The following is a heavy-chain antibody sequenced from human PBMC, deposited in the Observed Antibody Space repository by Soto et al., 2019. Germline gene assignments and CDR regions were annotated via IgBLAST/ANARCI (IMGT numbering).Heavy chain of an antibody. CDR2: VYSSGST. D-gene: IGHD2-15*01. Sequence: SATLSLTCSVNRVSIRSHSWKWVRQPPGRGLEWIGYVYSSGSTKYNPSLESRVTISVDTSKNQFSLKLTSLTAADTAIYYCARRVQANSVVVQDNWLDPWGQG. CDR3: ARRVQANSVVVQDNWLDP. CDR1: RVSIRSHS. J-gene: IGHJ5*02. V-gene: IGHV4-59*08.